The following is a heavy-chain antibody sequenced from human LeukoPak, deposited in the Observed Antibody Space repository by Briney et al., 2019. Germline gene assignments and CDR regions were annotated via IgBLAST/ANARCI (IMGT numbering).Heavy chain of an antibody. CDR1: GFTFNIYG. J-gene: IGHJ5*02. CDR2: ISGGGENT. D-gene: IGHD1-1*01. CDR3: TKDVGPGYDWFDP. V-gene: IGHV3-23*01. Sequence: GGSLRLSCAASGFTFNIYGMSWVRQAPGKGLEWVSTISGGGENTHYADSVKGRFTGSRDNSKNTMYLQMNNLRGDDTALYYCTKDVGPGYDWFDPWGQGTQVTVSS.